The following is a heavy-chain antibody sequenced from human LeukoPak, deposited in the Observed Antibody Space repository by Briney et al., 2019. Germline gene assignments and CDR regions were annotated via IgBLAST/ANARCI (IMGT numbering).Heavy chain of an antibody. CDR2: ISSGSSTT. CDR1: GFTFSSYS. V-gene: IGHV3-48*01. Sequence: RGSLRLSCAASGFTFSSYSMNWVRQAPGTGLEWVSYISSGSSTTYYADSVKGRFTISKDNAKNSLFLQMNSLRAEDTAVYYCARDPESGYHYFDYWGQGTLVTVS. CDR3: ARDPESGYHYFDY. J-gene: IGHJ4*02. D-gene: IGHD3-3*01.